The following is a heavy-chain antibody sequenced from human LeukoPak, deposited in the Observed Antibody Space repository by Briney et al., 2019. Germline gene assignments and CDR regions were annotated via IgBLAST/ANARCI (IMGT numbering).Heavy chain of an antibody. CDR1: GGSMNSYY. V-gene: IGHV4-59*08. J-gene: IGHJ4*02. Sequence: SETLSLTCTVSGGSMNSYYWTWIRQPPGKGLEWIGYIYYSGNTNYNPSLKSRVTISVDTSKSQFSLKLSSVTAADTAVYYCARQGNYYVSGTYYTFFGHWGQGTLVTASS. CDR2: IYYSGNT. D-gene: IGHD3-10*01. CDR3: ARQGNYYVSGTYYTFFGH.